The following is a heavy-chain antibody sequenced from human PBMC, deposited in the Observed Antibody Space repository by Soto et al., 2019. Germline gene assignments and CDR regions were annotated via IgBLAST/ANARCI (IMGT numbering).Heavy chain of an antibody. CDR3: ARLGGANYYYGMDV. Sequence: QVQLQESGPGLVKPSQTLSLTCTVSGGSISSGGYYWSWIRQHPGKGLEWIGYIYDSGSTYYNPSLKSRVTISVDTYKNQFSLKLSYVTAADTAVYYCARLGGANYYYGMDVWGQGTTVTVSS. CDR1: GGSISSGGYY. V-gene: IGHV4-31*03. CDR2: IYDSGST. D-gene: IGHD3-16*01. J-gene: IGHJ6*02.